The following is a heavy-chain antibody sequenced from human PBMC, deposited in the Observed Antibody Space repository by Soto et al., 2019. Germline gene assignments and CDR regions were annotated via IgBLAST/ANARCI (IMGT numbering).Heavy chain of an antibody. CDR2: IIPIFGTA. J-gene: IGHJ6*04. CDR1: GGTFSSYA. V-gene: IGHV1-69*13. Sequence: SVKVSCKASGGTFSSYAISWVRQAPGQGLEWMGGIIPIFGTANYAQKFQGRVTITADESTSTAYMELSSLRSEDTAVYYCAEDLYYGPGSNFYYSSGMDAWGKGTTVP. D-gene: IGHD3-10*01. CDR3: AEDLYYGPGSNFYYSSGMDA.